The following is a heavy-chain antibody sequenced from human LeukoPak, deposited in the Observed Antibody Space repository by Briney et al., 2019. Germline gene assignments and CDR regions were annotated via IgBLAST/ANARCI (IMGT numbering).Heavy chain of an antibody. CDR3: ARSPPAMGGSYYMDV. V-gene: IGHV1-2*02. CDR1: GYTFTGYY. Sequence: GASVKVSCKASGYTFTGYYMHWVRQAPGQGLEWMGWINPNSGGTNYAQKFQGRVTMTRDTSISTAYMELSRLRSDDTAVYYCARSPPAMGGSYYMDVWGKGTTVTVSS. CDR2: INPNSGGT. J-gene: IGHJ6*03. D-gene: IGHD5-18*01.